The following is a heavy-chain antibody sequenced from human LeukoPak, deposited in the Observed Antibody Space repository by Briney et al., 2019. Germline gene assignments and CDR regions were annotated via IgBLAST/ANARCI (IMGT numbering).Heavy chain of an antibody. V-gene: IGHV1-69*05. J-gene: IGHJ4*02. D-gene: IGHD3-10*01. CDR2: IIPIFGTA. CDR1: GGTFSSYA. CDR3: ARMQVRGVITYYFDY. Sequence: GASVKVSCKASGGTFSSYAISRVRQAPGQGLEWMGGIIPIFGTANYAQKFQGRVTITTDESTSTAYMELSSLRSEDTAVYYCARMQVRGVITYYFDYWGQGTLVTVSS.